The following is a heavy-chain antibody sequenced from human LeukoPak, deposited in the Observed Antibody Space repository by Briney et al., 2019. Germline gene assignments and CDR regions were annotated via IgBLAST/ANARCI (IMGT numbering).Heavy chain of an antibody. J-gene: IGHJ4*02. D-gene: IGHD1-26*01. Sequence: GRSLRLSCAASGFTFSSYGMHWVRQAPGKGLEWVALISFDGSSQYYADSVKGRFTISRDNFKNTLYLQMNSLRAEDTAVYYCAKPPEVGATVGYFDYWGQGTLVTVSS. CDR2: ISFDGSSQ. CDR1: GFTFSSYG. CDR3: AKPPEVGATVGYFDY. V-gene: IGHV3-30*18.